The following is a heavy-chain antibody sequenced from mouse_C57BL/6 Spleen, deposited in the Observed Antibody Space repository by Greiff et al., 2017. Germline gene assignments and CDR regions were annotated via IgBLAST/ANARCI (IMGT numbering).Heavy chain of an antibody. D-gene: IGHD2-5*01. CDR3: ARDYSTYAMDY. Sequence: QVQLQQSGAELARPGASVKLYCKASGYTFTSYGISWVKQRTGQGLEWIGEIYPRSGNTYYNEKFKGKATLTADKSSSTAYMELRSLTSEDSAVYFCARDYSTYAMDYWGQGTSVTVSS. J-gene: IGHJ4*01. CDR2: IYPRSGNT. V-gene: IGHV1-81*01. CDR1: GYTFTSYG.